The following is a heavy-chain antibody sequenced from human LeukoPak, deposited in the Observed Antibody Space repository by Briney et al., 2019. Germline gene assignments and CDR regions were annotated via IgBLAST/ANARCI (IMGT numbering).Heavy chain of an antibody. Sequence: PGGSLRLSCAASGFTFSSYWMHWVRQAPGKGLVWVSRIYTDGSTISYADSVKGRFTISRDNSKNTLYLQMNSLRAEDTAVYYCAKVTPAYDILTGYPDAFDIWGQGTMVTVSS. V-gene: IGHV3-74*01. CDR1: GFTFSSYW. J-gene: IGHJ3*02. CDR2: IYTDGSTI. CDR3: AKVTPAYDILTGYPDAFDI. D-gene: IGHD3-9*01.